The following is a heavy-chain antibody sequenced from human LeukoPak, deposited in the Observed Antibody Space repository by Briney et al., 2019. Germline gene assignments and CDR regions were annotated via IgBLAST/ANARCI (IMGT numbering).Heavy chain of an antibody. CDR1: GYTFTGYY. CDR3: ARGPYSSSSPFDY. Sequence: GASVKVSCKASGYTFTGYYMHWVRQAPGQGLEWMGWMNPNSGNTGYAQKFQGRVAMTRNTSISTAYMELSSLRSEDTAVYYCARGPYSSSSPFDYWGQGTLVTVSS. D-gene: IGHD6-6*01. J-gene: IGHJ4*02. V-gene: IGHV1-8*02. CDR2: MNPNSGNT.